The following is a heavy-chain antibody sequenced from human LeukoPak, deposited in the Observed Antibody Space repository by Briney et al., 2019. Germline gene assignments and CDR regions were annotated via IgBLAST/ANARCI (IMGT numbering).Heavy chain of an antibody. CDR3: ARDLAFSRLDY. Sequence: PGGSLRLSCAVSGLTFSSSWMDWVRQAPGKGLEWVASINPDGIKRYSADSVKGRLTISRDNARNSLYLQMDSLRVEDTAFYYCARDLAFSRLDYWGQGVLVTDSS. D-gene: IGHD2/OR15-2a*01. V-gene: IGHV3-7*01. J-gene: IGHJ4*02. CDR1: GLTFSSSW. CDR2: INPDGIKR.